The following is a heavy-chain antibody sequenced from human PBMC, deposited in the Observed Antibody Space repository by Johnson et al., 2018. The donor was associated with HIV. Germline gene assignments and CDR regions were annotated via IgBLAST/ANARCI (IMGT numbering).Heavy chain of an antibody. Sequence: EVHLVESGGGVVRPGGSLRLSCAASGFTFSSYAMSWVRQAPGKGLEWVSAISGSGGSTYYADSVKGRFTISRDNSQNTLYLYMSSLRVEDAGVYYCAKDVGDGYNRWGAFELWGQGTMVTVSS. CDR1: GFTFSSYA. D-gene: IGHD5-24*01. J-gene: IGHJ3*01. CDR2: ISGSGGST. CDR3: AKDVGDGYNRWGAFEL. V-gene: IGHV3-23*04.